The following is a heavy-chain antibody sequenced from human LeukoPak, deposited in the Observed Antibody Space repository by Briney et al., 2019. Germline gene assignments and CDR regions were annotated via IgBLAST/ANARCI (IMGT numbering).Heavy chain of an antibody. V-gene: IGHV4-30-4*01. CDR1: GGSINTADYY. Sequence: SETLSLTCIVSGGSINTADYYWSWIRQTPGKGLEWIGYIFYSGSTYYNPSLKSRVTISVDTSKNQFSLKLSSVTAADTAVFYCARLPFPPIVVVPAAILGDGMDVWGQGTTVTVSS. CDR2: IFYSGST. J-gene: IGHJ6*02. CDR3: ARLPFPPIVVVPAAILGDGMDV. D-gene: IGHD2-2*01.